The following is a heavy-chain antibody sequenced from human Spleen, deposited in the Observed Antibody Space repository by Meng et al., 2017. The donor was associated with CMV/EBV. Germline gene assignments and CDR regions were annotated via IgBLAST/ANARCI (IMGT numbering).Heavy chain of an antibody. CDR2: INPNSGGT. V-gene: IGHV1-2*02. CDR1: GYTFTGYY. CDR3: AREYSSSWGTWFDP. D-gene: IGHD6-13*01. Sequence: ASVKVSCKASGYTFTGYYMHWVRQAPGQGLEWMGWINPNSGGTNYAQKFQGRVTMTRDTSISTAYMELSRLRSDDTAVYYCAREYSSSWGTWFDPWGQGTLVTVSS. J-gene: IGHJ5*02.